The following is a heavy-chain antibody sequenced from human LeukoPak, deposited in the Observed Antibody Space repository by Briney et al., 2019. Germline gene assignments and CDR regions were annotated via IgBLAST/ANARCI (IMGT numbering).Heavy chain of an antibody. CDR3: ATSSGSYYKPFYFDY. J-gene: IGHJ4*02. CDR1: GYTFTSYG. Sequence: ASVKVSCKASGYTFTSYGISWVRQAPGQGLEWMGSISAYNGNTNYAQKLQGRVTMTTDTSTSTAYMELRSLRSDDTAVYYCATSSGSYYKPFYFDYWGQGTLVTVSS. CDR2: ISAYNGNT. V-gene: IGHV1-18*01. D-gene: IGHD3-10*01.